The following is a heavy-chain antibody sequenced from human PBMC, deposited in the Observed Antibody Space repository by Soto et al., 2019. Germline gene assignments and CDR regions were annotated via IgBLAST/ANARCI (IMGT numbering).Heavy chain of an antibody. J-gene: IGHJ4*02. D-gene: IGHD4-17*01. CDR2: ILYDGTKK. CDR1: GFTFSSYG. CDR3: AKDRGALRWSEEHYYFDY. V-gene: IGHV3-30*18. Sequence: QEHLVQSGGGVVQPGGSLRLSCAASGFTFSSYGMHWVRQAPGKGLERVAVILYDGTKKYYADSMKGRFTISRDNSKNTLYLQMNSLRAEDTAVYYCAKDRGALRWSEEHYYFDYWGQGTLVTVSS.